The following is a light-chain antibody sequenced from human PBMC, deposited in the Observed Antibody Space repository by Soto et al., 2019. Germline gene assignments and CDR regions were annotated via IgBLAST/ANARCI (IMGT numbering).Light chain of an antibody. CDR3: SSYAGSNLPVV. J-gene: IGLJ2*01. CDR2: EVS. Sequence: QSALTQPPSASGSPGQSVTISCTGTSSDVGGYNCVSWYQQHPGKAPKLMIYEVSKRPSGVPDRFSGSKSGNTGSLTVSGLQAEDEADYCCSSYAGSNLPVVFGGGTKLAVL. CDR1: SSDVGGYNC. V-gene: IGLV2-8*01.